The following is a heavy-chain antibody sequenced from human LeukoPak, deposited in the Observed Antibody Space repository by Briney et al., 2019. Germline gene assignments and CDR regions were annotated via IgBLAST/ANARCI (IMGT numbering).Heavy chain of an antibody. CDR3: ARGGDDYGDYVPFDY. CDR2: IYYSGST. J-gene: IGHJ4*02. Sequence: SETLSLTCTVSGGSISSYYWSWIRQPPGKGLEWIGYIYYSGSTNYNPSLRSRVTISVDTSKNQFSLKLSSVTAADTAVYYCARGGDDYGDYVPFDYWGQGTLVTVSS. D-gene: IGHD4-17*01. V-gene: IGHV4-59*01. CDR1: GGSISSYY.